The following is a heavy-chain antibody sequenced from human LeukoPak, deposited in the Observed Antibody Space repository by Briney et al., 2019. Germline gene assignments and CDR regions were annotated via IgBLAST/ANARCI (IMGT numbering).Heavy chain of an antibody. J-gene: IGHJ4*02. D-gene: IGHD3-22*01. CDR2: INPTGGST. CDR3: AREQYYYDNSGYYDF. CDR1: GYTFTSYY. V-gene: IGHV1-46*01. Sequence: ASVKVSCKASGYTFTSYYMHWVRQAPGQGLEWMGIINPTGGSTSYAQKFQGRVTMTRDMSTSTVYMELSSLRSEDTAVYYCAREQYYYDNSGYYDFWGQGTQVTVSS.